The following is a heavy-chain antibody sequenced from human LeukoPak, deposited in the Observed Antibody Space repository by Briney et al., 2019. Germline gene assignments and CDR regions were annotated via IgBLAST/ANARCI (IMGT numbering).Heavy chain of an antibody. CDR2: IYRRGDT. J-gene: IGHJ3*02. D-gene: IGHD6-6*01. Sequence: GGSLRLSCAASGFSVSSYDLNWVRQAPRKGLEWVSVIYRRGDTDFADSVKGRFSVSRDSYGNTLYLQMNSLRGEDTAVYYCAKVYSARTYAFDMWGQGTVVSVSA. CDR1: GFSVSSYD. CDR3: AKVYSARTYAFDM. V-gene: IGHV3-53*01.